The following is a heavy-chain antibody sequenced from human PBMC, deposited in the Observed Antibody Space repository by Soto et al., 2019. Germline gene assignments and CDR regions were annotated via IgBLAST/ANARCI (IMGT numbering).Heavy chain of an antibody. D-gene: IGHD3-3*01. CDR2: FYYTGIT. V-gene: IGHV4-59*08. CDR3: ARGQTNYDFWSGYYEDYFDY. CDR1: GGSISNYY. J-gene: IGHJ4*02. Sequence: SETLSLTCTVSGGSISNYYWSWIRQPPGKGLEWIGYFYYTGITNYNPSLKSRISMSVDTSKNQFSLKLSSVTAADTAVYYCARGQTNYDFWSGYYEDYFDYWGQGTLVTVSS.